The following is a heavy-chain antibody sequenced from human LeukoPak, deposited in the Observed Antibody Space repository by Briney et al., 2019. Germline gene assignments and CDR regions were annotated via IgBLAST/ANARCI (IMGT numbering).Heavy chain of an antibody. V-gene: IGHV1-8*01. Sequence: ASVKVSCKASGYTFTSYDTNWVRQATGQGLEWMGWMNPNSGNTGYAQKFQGRVTMTRNTSISTAYMELSSLRSEDTAVYYCARDDPYYWGSVWFDPWGQGTLVTVSS. CDR2: MNPNSGNT. CDR3: ARDDPYYWGSVWFDP. CDR1: GYTFTSYD. D-gene: IGHD3-22*01. J-gene: IGHJ5*02.